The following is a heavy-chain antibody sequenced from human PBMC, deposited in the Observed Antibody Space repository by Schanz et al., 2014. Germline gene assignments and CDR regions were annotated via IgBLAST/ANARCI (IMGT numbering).Heavy chain of an antibody. D-gene: IGHD3-22*01. V-gene: IGHV3-33*01. Sequence: QVQLVESGGGVVQPGRSLRLSCAASGFTFSRCGMHWVRQTPAKGLEWVAIIWFDGSNKYYADSVKGRFTISRDNSKNTLYLQMNSLRAEDAAVYYCARSMIIGDKAFDYWGQGTLVTVSS. CDR1: GFTFSRCG. J-gene: IGHJ4*02. CDR2: IWFDGSNK. CDR3: ARSMIIGDKAFDY.